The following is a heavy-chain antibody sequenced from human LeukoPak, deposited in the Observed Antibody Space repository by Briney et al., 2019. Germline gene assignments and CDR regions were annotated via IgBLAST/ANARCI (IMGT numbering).Heavy chain of an antibody. J-gene: IGHJ6*02. V-gene: IGHV1-24*01. CDR1: GHTLTELS. CDR3: ATGVPVTAQINYYYYGMDV. D-gene: IGHD4-23*01. CDR2: FDPEDGET. Sequence: GASVKVSCKVSGHTLTELSMHWVRQAPGKGLEWMGGFDPEDGETIYAQKFQGRVTMTEDTSTDTAYMELSSLRSEDTAVYYCATGVPVTAQINYYYYGMDVWGQGTTVTVSS.